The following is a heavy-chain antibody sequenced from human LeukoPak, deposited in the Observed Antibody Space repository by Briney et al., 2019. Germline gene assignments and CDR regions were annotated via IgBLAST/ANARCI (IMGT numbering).Heavy chain of an antibody. V-gene: IGHV3-74*01. CDR2: INGDGSII. CDR1: GFTFSGHW. CDR3: ARGSGSYSLDY. J-gene: IGHJ4*02. Sequence: GGSLRLSCAASGFTFSGHWMHWVRHAPGKGLVWVSRINGDGSIITYADSVKGRCTISRDSAKNTLYLQVNSLRAEDTAVYYCARGSGSYSLDYWGQGTLVTVSS. D-gene: IGHD1-26*01.